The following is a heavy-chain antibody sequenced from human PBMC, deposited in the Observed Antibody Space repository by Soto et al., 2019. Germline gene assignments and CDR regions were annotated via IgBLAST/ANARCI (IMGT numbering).Heavy chain of an antibody. CDR2: IKPDGSGK. CDR3: ASTIFYDFWSGYYAFDI. CDR1: GFIFSSYW. J-gene: IGHJ3*02. Sequence: EVQLVESGGDFVQPGGSLRLSCVASGFIFSSYWMSWVRQAPGKGLEWVANIKPDGSGKYYVDSVKGRFTISRDNAKNSLYRQMNSLRAEDTAVYYCASTIFYDFWSGYYAFDIWGRGTMVTVSS. V-gene: IGHV3-7*01. D-gene: IGHD3-3*01.